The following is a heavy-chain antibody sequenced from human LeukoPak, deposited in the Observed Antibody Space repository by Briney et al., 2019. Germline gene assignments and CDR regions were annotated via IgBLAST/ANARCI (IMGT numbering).Heavy chain of an antibody. J-gene: IGHJ5*02. CDR3: ARSIGMLYTVGGFDP. CDR2: VYYSGDT. D-gene: IGHD2-2*02. CDR1: GDSITSGTHY. V-gene: IGHV4-39*02. Sequence: PSETLSFTCTVYGDSITSGTHYWGWIRQSPGKGLEWIASVYYSGDTYYNPSLKSRVTMSVDTTKNHFSLKLTSVTASDTAVYYCARSIGMLYTVGGFDPWGQGALVTVSS.